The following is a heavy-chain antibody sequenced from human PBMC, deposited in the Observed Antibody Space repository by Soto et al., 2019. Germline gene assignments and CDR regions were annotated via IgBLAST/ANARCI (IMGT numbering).Heavy chain of an antibody. J-gene: IGHJ6*02. Sequence: GASVKVSCKXSGYTFTSYYMHWVRQAPGQGLEWMGIINPSGGSTSYAQKFQGRVTMTRDTSTSTVYMELSSLRSEDTAVYYCARRYCSSTSCQNYYYYGMDVWGQGTTVTVSS. CDR3: ARRYCSSTSCQNYYYYGMDV. CDR2: INPSGGST. V-gene: IGHV1-46*01. CDR1: GYTFTSYY. D-gene: IGHD2-2*01.